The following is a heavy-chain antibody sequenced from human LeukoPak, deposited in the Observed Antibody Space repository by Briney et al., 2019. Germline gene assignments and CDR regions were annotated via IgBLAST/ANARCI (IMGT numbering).Heavy chain of an antibody. CDR1: GGSISSGDYY. D-gene: IGHD6-13*01. CDR3: AREIVGSSSWYWYFDL. V-gene: IGHV4-30-4*01. J-gene: IGHJ2*01. Sequence: SETLSLTCTVSGGSISSGDYYWSWIRQPPGKGLEWIGYIYYSGSTYYNPPLKSRVTISVDTSENQFSLKLNSVTAADTAVYYCAREIVGSSSWYWYFDLWGRGTLVTVSS. CDR2: IYYSGST.